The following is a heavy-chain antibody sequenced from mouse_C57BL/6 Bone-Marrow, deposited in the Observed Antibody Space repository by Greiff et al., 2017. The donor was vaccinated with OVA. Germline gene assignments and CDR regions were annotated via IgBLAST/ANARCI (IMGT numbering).Heavy chain of an antibody. CDR1: GISITTGNYR. Sequence: EVKLQESGPGLVKPSQTVFLTCTVTGISITTGNYRWSWIRQFPGNKLEWIGYIYYSGTITYNPSLTSRTTITRDTPKNEFFLEMNSLTAEDTATYYCARVDGYYFDYWGQGTTLTVSS. CDR3: ARVDGYYFDY. CDR2: IYYSGTI. D-gene: IGHD1-1*01. J-gene: IGHJ2*01. V-gene: IGHV3-5*01.